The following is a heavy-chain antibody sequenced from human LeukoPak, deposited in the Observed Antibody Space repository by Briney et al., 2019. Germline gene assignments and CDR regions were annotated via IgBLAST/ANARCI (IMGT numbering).Heavy chain of an antibody. CDR1: GFSFHDYD. D-gene: IGHD3-10*01. Sequence: PGGSLRLSCAASGFSFHDYDMHWVRQAPGKGLEGVAGITWDSGRIGYADSVKGRFTVSRDNAQNSLYLQMNSLRPEDTALYYCAKDLDASGSQNDYCYYGMDVWGQGTTVTVSS. CDR3: AKDLDASGSQNDYCYYGMDV. V-gene: IGHV3-9*01. CDR2: ITWDSGRI. J-gene: IGHJ6*02.